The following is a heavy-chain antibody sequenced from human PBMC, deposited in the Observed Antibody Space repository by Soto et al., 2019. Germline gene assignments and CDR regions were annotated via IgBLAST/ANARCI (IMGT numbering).Heavy chain of an antibody. CDR2: MYYSGSN. V-gene: IGHV4-30-4*01. D-gene: IGHD5-12*01. Sequence: SETLSLTCAVSGGSISSGYWWTWVRQPPGKGLEWIGYMYYSGSNYYNPSLKSRTTISLHTSKKQFSLKLSSVTAADTAIYYCARIWGEMAMISSWYFDLWGRGTLVTVS. CDR3: ARIWGEMAMISSWYFDL. CDR1: GGSISSGYW. J-gene: IGHJ2*01.